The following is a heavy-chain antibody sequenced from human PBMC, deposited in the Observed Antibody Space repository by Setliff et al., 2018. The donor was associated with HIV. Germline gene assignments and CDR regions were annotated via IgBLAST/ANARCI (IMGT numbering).Heavy chain of an antibody. D-gene: IGHD6-13*01. J-gene: IGHJ4*02. CDR3: ARSRAAGFDY. Sequence: GGSLRLSCAASGFTFSSYSMNWVRQAPGKGLEWVSYISSSSTIYYADSVKGRFTISRDNAKNSLYLQMTSLRAEDTAVYYCARSRAAGFDYWGQGTLVTLSS. CDR2: ISSSSTI. V-gene: IGHV3-48*01. CDR1: GFTFSSYS.